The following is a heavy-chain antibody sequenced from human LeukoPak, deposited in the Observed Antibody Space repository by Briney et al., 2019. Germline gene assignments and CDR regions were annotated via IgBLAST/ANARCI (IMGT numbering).Heavy chain of an antibody. CDR2: ISSSSSYI. Sequence: PGGSLRLSCAASGFTFSSYSMNWVRQAPGKGLEWVSSISSSSSYIYYADSVKGRFTISRDHAKNSLYLQMNSLRAEDTAVYYCARDHMVRGVIISGGFDIWGQGTMVTVSS. CDR1: GFTFSSYS. CDR3: ARDHMVRGVIISGGFDI. J-gene: IGHJ3*02. D-gene: IGHD3-10*01. V-gene: IGHV3-21*01.